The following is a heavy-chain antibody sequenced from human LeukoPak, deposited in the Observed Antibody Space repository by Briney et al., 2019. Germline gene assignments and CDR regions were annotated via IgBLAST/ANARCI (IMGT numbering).Heavy chain of an antibody. CDR2: VYYSGTT. Sequence: PSETLSLTFTVSGCPTSIYSGSCIPQPPGKRREGIGYVYYSGTTNYNPSLGSPPTIPVHTPTNQFCLKLTSVTTANTPVYYCSREEYGDYVGYWGEGTLVTVA. CDR1: GCPTSIYS. D-gene: IGHD4-17*01. J-gene: IGHJ4*02. CDR3: SREEYGDYVGY. V-gene: IGHV4-59*01.